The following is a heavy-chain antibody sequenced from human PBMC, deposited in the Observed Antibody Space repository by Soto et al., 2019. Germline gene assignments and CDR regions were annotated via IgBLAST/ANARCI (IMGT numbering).Heavy chain of an antibody. CDR3: ASPTVGGLDH. CDR2: INTDGTGT. J-gene: IGHJ4*02. Sequence: DVQLVESGGAVVQPGGSLRLSCAASGFTFRTYWMHWVRQVAGKGLVWVAHINTDGTGTSYADSVKGRFTISRDNAKNTLCLQVTDLRADDSALYYCASPTVGGLDHWGPGTLVTVSS. CDR1: GFTFRTYW. V-gene: IGHV3-74*01. D-gene: IGHD4-17*01.